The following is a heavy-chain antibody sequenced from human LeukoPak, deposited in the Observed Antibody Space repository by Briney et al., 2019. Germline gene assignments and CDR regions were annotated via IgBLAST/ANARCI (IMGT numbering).Heavy chain of an antibody. Sequence: SETLSLTCTVSGGSISSYYWSWIRQPPGKGLEWIGYIYYSGSTNYNPSLKSRVTISVDTSKNQFSLKLSSVTAADTAVYYCARRAGSGSYYYFDYWGQGTLVTVSS. CDR1: GGSISSYY. V-gene: IGHV4-59*01. CDR2: IYYSGST. D-gene: IGHD3-10*01. J-gene: IGHJ4*02. CDR3: ARRAGSGSYYYFDY.